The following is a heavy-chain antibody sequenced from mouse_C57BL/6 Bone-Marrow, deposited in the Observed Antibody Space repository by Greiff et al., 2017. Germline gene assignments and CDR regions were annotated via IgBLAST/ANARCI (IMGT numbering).Heavy chain of an antibody. J-gene: IGHJ4*01. CDR3: TRDHDDSSDHYAIDK. D-gene: IGHD1-1*01. V-gene: IGHV5-9-1*02. CDR1: GFTFSSYA. Sequence: EVMLVESRACLVKPGWSLKLSCAASGFTFSSYAMSWVRQTPEKRLEWVAYISSGGDYIYYADTVKGRFTISRDNARNTLYLQMSSLKSEDTAMYYCTRDHDDSSDHYAIDKRGQGASVTV. CDR2: ISSGGDYI.